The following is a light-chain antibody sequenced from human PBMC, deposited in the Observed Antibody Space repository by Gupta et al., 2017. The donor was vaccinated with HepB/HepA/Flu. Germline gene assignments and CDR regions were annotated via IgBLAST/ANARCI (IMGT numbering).Light chain of an antibody. J-gene: IGKJ4*01. CDR3: QQGATFPIT. V-gene: IGKV1-12*01. CDR1: RFMNSW. Sequence: DIQMTQSPSSVSASVGDRVTITCRARRFMNSWLGWYQQKPGSAPKLLIYTASNLESGVPSRFSGSRSGTDFTLTISSLQPEDFATYYCQQGATFPITFGGGTKVDIK. CDR2: TAS.